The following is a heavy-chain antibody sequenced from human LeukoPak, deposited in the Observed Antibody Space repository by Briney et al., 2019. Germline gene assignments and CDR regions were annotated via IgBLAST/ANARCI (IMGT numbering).Heavy chain of an antibody. CDR3: ARHRPTTPYPERPIRHYYFDY. Sequence: PSETLSLTCAVYGGSFSGYYWSWIRQPPGKGLEWIGEINHSGSTNYNPSLKSRVTISVDTSKNQFSLKLSSVTAADTAVYYCARHRPTTPYPERPIRHYYFDYWGQGTLVTVSS. CDR1: GGSFSGYY. J-gene: IGHJ4*02. CDR2: INHSGST. V-gene: IGHV4-34*01. D-gene: IGHD4-17*01.